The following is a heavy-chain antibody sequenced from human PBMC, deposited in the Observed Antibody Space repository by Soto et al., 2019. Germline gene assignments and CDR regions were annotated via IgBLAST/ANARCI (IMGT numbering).Heavy chain of an antibody. D-gene: IGHD3-10*01. V-gene: IGHV3-20*01. Sequence: EVQLVESGGGVVRPGGSLRLSCAASGFTFDDYGMSWVRQAPGKGLEWVSGINWNGGSTGYADSVKGRFTISRDNAKNSVYLQKSHVIAEATARYGCAGLHCCEWCGAGRYWGHGPVVTVSS. CDR3: AGLHCCEWCGAGRY. J-gene: IGHJ4*01. CDR2: INWNGGST. CDR1: GFTFDDYG.